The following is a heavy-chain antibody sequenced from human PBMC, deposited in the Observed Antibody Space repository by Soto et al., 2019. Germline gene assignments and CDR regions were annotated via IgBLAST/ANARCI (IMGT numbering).Heavy chain of an antibody. Sequence: GASVKVSCTASGYTFSSYDINWVRQATGQGLEWMGWMNPNSGNTGYAQKFQGRVTMTRNTSISTAYMELSSLRSEDTAVYCCASGVHCGGDCYSEYFQHWGQGTLVTV. CDR1: GYTFSSYD. J-gene: IGHJ1*01. V-gene: IGHV1-8*02. CDR2: MNPNSGNT. CDR3: ASGVHCGGDCYSEYFQH. D-gene: IGHD2-21*02.